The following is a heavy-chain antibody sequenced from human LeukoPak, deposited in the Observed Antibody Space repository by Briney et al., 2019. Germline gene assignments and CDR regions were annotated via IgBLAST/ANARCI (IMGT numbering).Heavy chain of an antibody. V-gene: IGHV3-15*01. CDR3: TTDNWNGGDY. CDR1: GESIISSHW. CDR2: IKSKTDGGTT. Sequence: ASETLSLTCAVSGESIISSHWWSWVRQPPGKGLKWVGRIKSKTDGGTTDYAAPVKGRFTISRDDSKNTLYLQMNSLKTEDTAVYYCTTDNWNGGDYWGQGTLVTVSS. J-gene: IGHJ4*02. D-gene: IGHD1-20*01.